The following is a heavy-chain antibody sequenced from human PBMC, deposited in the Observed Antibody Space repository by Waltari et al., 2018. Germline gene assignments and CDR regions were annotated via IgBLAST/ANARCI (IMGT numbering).Heavy chain of an antibody. V-gene: IGHV5-51*01. CDR2: SYPGDSDT. J-gene: IGHJ4*02. CDR3: ARQNSYYDSSGYYAIY. CDR1: GYSFTSYW. Sequence: EVQLVQSGAEVKKPGESLKISCKGSGYSFTSYWIGWVRQMPGKGLEWLGISYPGDSDTRYSPSFQGQVTISADKSISTAYLQWSSLKASDTAMYYCARQNSYYDSSGYYAIYWGQGTLVTVSS. D-gene: IGHD3-22*01.